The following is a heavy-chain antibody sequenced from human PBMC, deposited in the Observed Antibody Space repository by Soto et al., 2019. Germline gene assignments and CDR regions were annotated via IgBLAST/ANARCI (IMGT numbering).Heavy chain of an antibody. D-gene: IGHD2-15*01. CDR2: ISGNGDST. CDR1: GFTFSNYA. CDR3: VKGIVVLVAVTGKNWFDP. Sequence: GGSLRLSCSASGFTFSNYAMHWVRQAPGKGLEYVSAISGNGDSTYYADSVKGRFIISRDNSKNTLYLQMSSLRAEDTAVYYCVKGIVVLVAVTGKNWFDPWGQGTLVTVSS. V-gene: IGHV3-64D*08. J-gene: IGHJ5*02.